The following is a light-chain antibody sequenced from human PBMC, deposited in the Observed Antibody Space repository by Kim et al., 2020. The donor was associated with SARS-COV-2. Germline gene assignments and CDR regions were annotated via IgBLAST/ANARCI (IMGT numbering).Light chain of an antibody. J-gene: IGKJ5*01. CDR1: TSTTSSY. CDR2: AAS. V-gene: IGKV3-20*01. Sequence: TPSSRTITSTTSSYSAWYQQTPGQAPMLPIYAASSTASGIPVRFSGSGSRTDFTLTISRLESEDFAVYYCQQYSNLLLTFGQGTRLEIK. CDR3: QQYSNLLLT.